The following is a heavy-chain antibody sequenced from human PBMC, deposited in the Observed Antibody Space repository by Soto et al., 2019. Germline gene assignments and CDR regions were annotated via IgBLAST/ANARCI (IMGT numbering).Heavy chain of an antibody. CDR1: GYTFTSYA. J-gene: IGHJ5*02. Sequence: ASVKVSCKASGYTFTSYAMHWVRQAPGQRLEWMGWINAGNGNTKYSQKFQGRVTITRDTSASTAYMELSSLRSEDTAVYYCARSGSSWYSNWFDPWGQGTLVTVSS. V-gene: IGHV1-3*01. CDR2: INAGNGNT. D-gene: IGHD6-13*01. CDR3: ARSGSSWYSNWFDP.